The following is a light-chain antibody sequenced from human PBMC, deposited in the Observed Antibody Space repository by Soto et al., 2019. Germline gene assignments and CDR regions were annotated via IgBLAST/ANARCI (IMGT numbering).Light chain of an antibody. CDR1: QSISSW. J-gene: IGKJ1*01. V-gene: IGKV1-5*01. CDR3: QQYNSYSLT. CDR2: DAS. Sequence: EIQMTHSPSTLSVSLRERVTLTCRASQSISSWLAWYQQKPGKAPKLLIFDASSLESGVPSRFSGSGSGTEFTLTISSLQPDDFATYYCQQYNSYSLTFGQGTKVDIK.